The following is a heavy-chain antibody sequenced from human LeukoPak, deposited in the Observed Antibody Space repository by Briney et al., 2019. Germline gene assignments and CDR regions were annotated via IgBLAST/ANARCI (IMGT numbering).Heavy chain of an antibody. Sequence: GASVKVSCKASGYTFTDYYMRWVRQAPGQGLEWMGWINPNSGGANYAQKFQGRVTMTRDTSISTAYMDLSRLRSDDTAVYYCARGPPQYSSGWYLDYWGQGTLVTVSS. CDR3: ARGPPQYSSGWYLDY. J-gene: IGHJ4*02. CDR1: GYTFTDYY. V-gene: IGHV1-2*02. D-gene: IGHD6-19*01. CDR2: INPNSGGA.